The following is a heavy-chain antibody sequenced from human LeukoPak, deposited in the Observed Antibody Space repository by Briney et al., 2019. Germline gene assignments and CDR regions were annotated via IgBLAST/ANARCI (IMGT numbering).Heavy chain of an antibody. V-gene: IGHV5-51*01. D-gene: IGHD6-6*01. J-gene: IGHJ4*02. Sequence: GESLKISCKGSGYSFTNYWIGWVRQMPGKGLEWMGIIYPGDSDTRYSPSFQDQVTISADKSISTAYLQWSSLKASDTAMYYCARLRNIAARPRGNFDYWGQGTLVTVSS. CDR1: GYSFTNYW. CDR3: ARLRNIAARPRGNFDY. CDR2: IYPGDSDT.